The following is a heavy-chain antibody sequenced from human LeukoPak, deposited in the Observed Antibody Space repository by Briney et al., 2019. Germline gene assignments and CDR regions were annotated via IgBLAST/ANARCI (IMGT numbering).Heavy chain of an antibody. D-gene: IGHD5-18*01. V-gene: IGHV4-61*02. CDR3: ARDLVDTVMSHLVLFDY. CDR1: GGSIRSGSYY. J-gene: IGHJ4*02. Sequence: SQTLSLTCTVSGGSIRSGSYYWSWIRQSAGKGLEWIGRIYISGSTKYNPSLKSRVTISVDTSKNQFSLKLSSVTAADTAVYYCARDLVDTVMSHLVLFDYWGQGTLVTVSS. CDR2: IYISGST.